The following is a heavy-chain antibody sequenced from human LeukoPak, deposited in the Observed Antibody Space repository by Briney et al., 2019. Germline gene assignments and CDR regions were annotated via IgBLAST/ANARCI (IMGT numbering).Heavy chain of an antibody. CDR1: GGSISSGSYY. V-gene: IGHV4-61*02. CDR2: IYTSGST. J-gene: IGHJ6*03. CDR3: ARDGGSSWYDPYYYYMDV. Sequence: SETLSLTCTVSGGSISSGSYYWSWIRQPAGKGLEWIGRIYTSGSTNYNPSLKSRVTISVDTSKNQFSLKLSSVTAADMAVYYCARDGGSSWYDPYYYYMDVWGKGTTVTVSS. D-gene: IGHD6-13*01.